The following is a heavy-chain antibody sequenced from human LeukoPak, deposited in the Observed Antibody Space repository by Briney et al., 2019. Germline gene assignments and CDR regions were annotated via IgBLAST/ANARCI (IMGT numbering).Heavy chain of an antibody. Sequence: ASVKVSCKASGYTFTSYYMHWVRQAPGQGLEWMGRINPSGGSTSYAQKFQGRVTMTRDTSTSTVYMELSSLRSEDTAVYYCARGTGYCSSTSCYTRPPFDPWGQGTLVTVSS. CDR1: GYTFTSYY. J-gene: IGHJ5*02. CDR3: ARGTGYCSSTSCYTRPPFDP. V-gene: IGHV1-46*01. CDR2: INPSGGST. D-gene: IGHD2-2*02.